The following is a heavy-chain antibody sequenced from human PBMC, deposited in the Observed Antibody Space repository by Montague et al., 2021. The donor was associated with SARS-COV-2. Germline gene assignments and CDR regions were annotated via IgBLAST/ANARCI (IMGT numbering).Heavy chain of an antibody. D-gene: IGHD1-26*01. V-gene: IGHV3-23*01. CDR1: GFAFSTYA. CDR3: AKRPSGDDN. J-gene: IGHJ4*02. Sequence: SLRLSCAASGFAFSTYAMSWVRQAPGKGLEWVSSIIKRGESTFYADSVKGLLTISRDNSKNTLYLKLNILRAADTAVYYCAKRPSGDDNWGQGTLVTVSS. CDR2: IIKRGEST.